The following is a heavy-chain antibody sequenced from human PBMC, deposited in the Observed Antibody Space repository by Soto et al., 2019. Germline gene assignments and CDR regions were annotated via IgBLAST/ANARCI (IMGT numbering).Heavy chain of an antibody. CDR3: ARMFDSSGYPLDS. D-gene: IGHD3-22*01. Sequence: QLEQSGAAVVNPGAPVKLSCKTSPSTFSDNYIPWVRQPPGQGLECMGIISPTSGSTSYVEKFQGRVSMTRDTSTTTVYMELRRLTSEDTAIYYCARMFDSSGYPLDSWGQGTLVTVSS. CDR2: ISPTSGST. CDR1: PSTFSDNY. J-gene: IGHJ4*02. V-gene: IGHV1-46*01.